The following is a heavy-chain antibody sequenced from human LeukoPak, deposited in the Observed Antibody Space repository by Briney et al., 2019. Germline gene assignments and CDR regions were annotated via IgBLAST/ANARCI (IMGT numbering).Heavy chain of an antibody. J-gene: IGHJ3*02. V-gene: IGHV3-53*01. CDR1: GFTFNAFG. CDR2: IYSGGST. D-gene: IGHD5-18*01. Sequence: PGGSLRLSCAASGFTFNAFGMNWVRQAPGKGLEWVSVIYSGGSTYYADSVKGRFTISRDNSKNTLYLQMNSLRAEDTAVYYCARDLRGYSYGLAFDIWGQGTMVTVSS. CDR3: ARDLRGYSYGLAFDI.